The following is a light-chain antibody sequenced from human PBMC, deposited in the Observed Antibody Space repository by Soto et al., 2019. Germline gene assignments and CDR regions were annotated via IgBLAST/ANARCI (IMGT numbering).Light chain of an antibody. Sequence: DIQMAQSPSSLSASVGDRVTITCRASQNIRNYLNWYQQRPGKTPYLLVYAASNLRGGVPSRFSGSGSGTVFTLTINSLQPEDFATYYCQQLNSYLTITFGQGTLLEVK. CDR3: QQLNSYLTIT. CDR2: AAS. V-gene: IGKV1-17*01. J-gene: IGKJ5*01. CDR1: QNIRNY.